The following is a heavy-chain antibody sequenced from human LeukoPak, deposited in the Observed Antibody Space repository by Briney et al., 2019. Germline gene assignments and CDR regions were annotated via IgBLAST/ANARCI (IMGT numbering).Heavy chain of an antibody. CDR1: GFTFSSYA. V-gene: IGHV3-30-3*01. Sequence: GGSLRLSCAASGFTFSSYAMHWVRQAPGKGLEWVAVISYDGSNKYYADSVKGRFTISRDNSKNTLYLQMNSLRAEDTAVYFCARDPNGDYIGTFDMWGRGTVVSVSS. D-gene: IGHD4-17*01. J-gene: IGHJ3*02. CDR2: ISYDGSNK. CDR3: ARDPNGDYIGTFDM.